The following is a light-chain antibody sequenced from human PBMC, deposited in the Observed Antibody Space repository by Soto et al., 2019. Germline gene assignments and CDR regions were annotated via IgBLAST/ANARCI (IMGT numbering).Light chain of an antibody. CDR1: QSVSSSH. CDR3: QQYNSWSGVT. J-gene: IGKJ4*01. V-gene: IGKV3-15*01. CDR2: GAS. Sequence: PGERATLSCRASQSVSSSHLAWYQHKPGQAPRLLIYGASTRATGIPARFSGSGSGTEFTLTISSLQSEDFAVYYCQQYNSWSGVTFGGGTKVDIK.